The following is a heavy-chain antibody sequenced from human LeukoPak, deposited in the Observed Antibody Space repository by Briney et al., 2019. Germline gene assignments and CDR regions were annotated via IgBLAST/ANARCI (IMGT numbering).Heavy chain of an antibody. D-gene: IGHD2-8*01. Sequence: ASVKVSCKASGYTFTSYGISWVRPAPGQGLEWMGWISAYNGNTNYAQKLQGRVTMTTDTSTSTAYMELRSLRSDDTAVYYCARTPPRPMVFDYWGQGTLVTVSS. CDR1: GYTFTSYG. V-gene: IGHV1-18*01. CDR3: ARTPPRPMVFDY. CDR2: ISAYNGNT. J-gene: IGHJ4*02.